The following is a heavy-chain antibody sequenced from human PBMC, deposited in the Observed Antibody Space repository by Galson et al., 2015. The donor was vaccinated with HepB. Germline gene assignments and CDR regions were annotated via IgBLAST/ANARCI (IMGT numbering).Heavy chain of an antibody. V-gene: IGHV4-61*02. CDR3: ARGFQHGSVYYYYYMDV. D-gene: IGHD6-25*01. CDR2: IYGGGST. J-gene: IGHJ6*03. CDR1: GGSINIGRYY. Sequence: TLSLTCTVSGGSINIGRYYWTWIRQPAGKGLEWIGRIYGGGSTYYNPSLKSRVTMSVDTSKKQFSLKLSSVTAADTAVHYCARGFQHGSVYYYYYMDVWGKGTTVTVSS.